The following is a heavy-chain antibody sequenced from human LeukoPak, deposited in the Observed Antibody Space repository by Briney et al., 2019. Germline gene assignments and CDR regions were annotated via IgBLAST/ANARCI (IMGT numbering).Heavy chain of an antibody. J-gene: IGHJ5*02. Sequence: PGGSLRLSCAASGFTFSSYGMQWVRQAPGKGLEWVSSISSSSSYIYYADSVKGRFTISRDNAKNSLYLQMNSLRAEDTAVYYCARDHHGYNSFNWFDPWGQGTLVTVSS. D-gene: IGHD5-24*01. CDR1: GFTFSSYG. V-gene: IGHV3-21*01. CDR3: ARDHHGYNSFNWFDP. CDR2: ISSSSSYI.